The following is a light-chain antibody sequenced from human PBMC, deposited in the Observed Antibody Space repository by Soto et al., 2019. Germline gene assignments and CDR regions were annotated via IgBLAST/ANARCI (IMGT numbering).Light chain of an antibody. V-gene: IGKV3-11*01. CDR2: DAS. Sequence: EIVLTQSPAILSLSPGERATFSCRASQSVSRNLDWYQHKPGQTPMLLIYDASNKATGIPVRFSGSWSGTDFTLTISSLEPEDFAVDYCQQRSNGLSFGPGTKVDIK. J-gene: IGKJ3*01. CDR1: QSVSRN. CDR3: QQRSNGLS.